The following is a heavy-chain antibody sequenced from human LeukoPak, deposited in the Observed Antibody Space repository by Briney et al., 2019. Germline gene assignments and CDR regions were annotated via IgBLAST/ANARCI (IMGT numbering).Heavy chain of an antibody. Sequence: HTGGSLRLSCAASGFTFSSYSMNWVRQAPGKGLEWVSYISSSSSTIYYADSVKGRFTISRDNAKNSLYLQMNSLRAEDTALYYCAKGNSPYYYDSSGYYPYYFDYWGQGTLVTVSS. J-gene: IGHJ4*02. CDR1: GFTFSSYS. V-gene: IGHV3-48*01. CDR2: ISSSSSTI. D-gene: IGHD3-22*01. CDR3: AKGNSPYYYDSSGYYPYYFDY.